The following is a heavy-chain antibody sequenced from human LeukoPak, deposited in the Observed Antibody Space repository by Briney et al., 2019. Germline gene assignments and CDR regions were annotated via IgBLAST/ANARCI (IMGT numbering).Heavy chain of an antibody. D-gene: IGHD3-3*01. V-gene: IGHV1-2*02. CDR2: INPNSGGT. J-gene: IGHJ4*02. CDR1: GYTFTGYY. Sequence: ASVKVSCKASGYTFTGYYMHWVRQAPGQGLEWMGWINPNSGGTNYAQKFQGRVTMTRDTSISTAYMELSRLRSDDTAVYYCARTDRTSYYDFWSGYSEPFDYWGQGTLVTVSS. CDR3: ARTDRTSYYDFWSGYSEPFDY.